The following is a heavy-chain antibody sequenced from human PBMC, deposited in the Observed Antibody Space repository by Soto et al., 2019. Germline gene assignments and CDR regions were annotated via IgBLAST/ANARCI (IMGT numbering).Heavy chain of an antibody. V-gene: IGHV4-30-4*01. D-gene: IGHD4-17*01. CDR3: ARGGGWSGDLSFNWFDP. Sequence: QVQLQESGPGLVKPSQTLSLTCTVSGGSISSGDYYWSWIRQPPGKGLEWIGYIYYSGSTYYNPSRKSRVTISVDTSKNQFSLKLSSVTAADTAVYYCARGGGWSGDLSFNWFDPWGQGTLVTVSS. CDR2: IYYSGST. CDR1: GGSISSGDYY. J-gene: IGHJ5*02.